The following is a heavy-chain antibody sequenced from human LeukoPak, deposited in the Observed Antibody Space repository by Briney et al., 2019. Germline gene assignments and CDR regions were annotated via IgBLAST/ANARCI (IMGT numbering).Heavy chain of an antibody. CDR3: ARDSSSGEVVDY. J-gene: IGHJ4*02. CDR1: GGTFSSYA. V-gene: IGHV1-69*04. D-gene: IGHD6-13*01. Sequence: GASLKVSCKASGGTFSSYAISWVRQAPGQGLEWMGRIIPIFGIAHYAQKFQGRVTITADKSTSTAYMELSSLRSEDTVVYYCARDSSSGEVVDYWGQGTLVTVSS. CDR2: IIPIFGIA.